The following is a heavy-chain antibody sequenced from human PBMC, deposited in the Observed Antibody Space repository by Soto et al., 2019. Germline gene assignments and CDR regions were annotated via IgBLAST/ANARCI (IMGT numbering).Heavy chain of an antibody. J-gene: IGHJ6*02. D-gene: IGHD2-15*01. Sequence: QITLKESGPTLVKPTQTLTLTCTFSGFSLSTSGVGVAWIRQPPGEALEWLALIYWDADKRYRPSLESRLPITKDTSKNPVVLTMTNMDSVDTATYSCAYLPCSGGSCYWFSFSGMDVWGQGTTVTVSS. CDR3: AYLPCSGGSCYWFSFSGMDV. CDR1: GFSLSTSGVG. CDR2: IYWDADK. V-gene: IGHV2-5*02.